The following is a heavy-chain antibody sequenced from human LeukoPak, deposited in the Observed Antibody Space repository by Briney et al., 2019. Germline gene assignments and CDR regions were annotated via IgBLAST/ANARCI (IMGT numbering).Heavy chain of an antibody. CDR1: GYTFTSYY. CDR2: INPNSGGT. J-gene: IGHJ4*02. V-gene: IGHV1-2*02. CDR3: ARTTTSSRSFDY. D-gene: IGHD6-13*01. Sequence: GASVKVSCKASGYTFTSYYMHWVRQAPGQGLEWMGWINPNSGGTNYAQKFQGRVTMTRDTSISTAYMELSRLRSDDTAVYYCARTTTSSRSFDYWGQGTLVTVSS.